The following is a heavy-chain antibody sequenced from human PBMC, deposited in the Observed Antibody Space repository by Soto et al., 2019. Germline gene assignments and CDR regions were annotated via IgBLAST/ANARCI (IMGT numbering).Heavy chain of an antibody. CDR1: GFTFSNAW. CDR3: GRDGSTGGDTAMLFDY. V-gene: IGHV3-33*08. D-gene: IGHD5-18*01. CDR2: IWYDGSNK. J-gene: IGHJ4*02. Sequence: GGSLRLSCAASGFTFSNAWMNWVRQAPGKGPEWVAVIWYDGSNKYYADSVKGRFTISRDNSKNTLYLQMNSLRAEDTAVYYGGRDGSTGGDTAMLFDYWGRGTLVTLSS.